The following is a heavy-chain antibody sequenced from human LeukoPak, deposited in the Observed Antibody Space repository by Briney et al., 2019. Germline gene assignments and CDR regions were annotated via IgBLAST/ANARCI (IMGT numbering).Heavy chain of an antibody. CDR2: IRSKANSYAT. V-gene: IGHV3-73*01. CDR1: GFTFSGSA. CDR3: TRQTSDYSSSWDYYYYYMDV. J-gene: IGHJ6*03. Sequence: PGGSLRLSCAASGFTFSGSAMHWVRQASGKGLEWVGRIRSKANSYATAYAASVKGRFTISRDDSKNTAYLQMNSLKTEDTAVYYCTRQTSDYSSSWDYYYYYMDVWGKGTTVTVSS. D-gene: IGHD6-13*01.